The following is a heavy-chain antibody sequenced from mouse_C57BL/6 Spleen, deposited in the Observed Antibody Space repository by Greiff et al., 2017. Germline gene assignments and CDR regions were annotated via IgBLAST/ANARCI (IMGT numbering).Heavy chain of an antibody. Sequence: VQLQQSGPELVKPGASVKISCKASGYAFSSSWMNWVKQRPGKGLEWIGRIYPGDGDTNYNGKFKGKATLTADKSSSTAYMQLSSLTSEDSAVYCCARWSSLYYFDYWGQGTTLTVSS. J-gene: IGHJ2*01. D-gene: IGHD1-1*01. CDR1: GYAFSSSW. CDR2: IYPGDGDT. CDR3: ARWSSLYYFDY. V-gene: IGHV1-82*01.